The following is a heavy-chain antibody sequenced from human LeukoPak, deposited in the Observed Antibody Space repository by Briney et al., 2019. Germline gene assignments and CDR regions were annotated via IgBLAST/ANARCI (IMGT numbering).Heavy chain of an antibody. CDR3: ARDKNNPSDYYYYGMDV. CDR2: IKKDGSEK. V-gene: IGHV3-7*01. Sequence: PGGSLRLSCAAPGFTLSSYWMSWVRQAPGKGLEGVANIKKDGSEKYYVDSVKGRFTISRDNAKNSLYLQMNSLRAEDTAVYYCARDKNNPSDYYYYGMDVWGQGTTVTVSS. D-gene: IGHD2/OR15-2a*01. J-gene: IGHJ6*02. CDR1: GFTLSSYW.